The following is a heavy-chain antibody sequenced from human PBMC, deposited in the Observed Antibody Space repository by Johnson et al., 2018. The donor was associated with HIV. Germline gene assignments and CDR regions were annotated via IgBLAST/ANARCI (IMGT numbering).Heavy chain of an antibody. CDR1: GFSFSNYA. CDR2: ISYDGSNK. D-gene: IGHD2-21*02. CDR3: ARAPRAFCDGDCYPNAFGI. J-gene: IGHJ3*02. V-gene: IGHV3-30-3*01. Sequence: QVQLVESGGGVVQPGRSLRLSCAASGFSFSNYAMHWVRQAPGKGLEWVAVISYDGSNKYYADSVKGRFTISRDNSKNTLYLQMNSLRAEDTAVYYCARAPRAFCDGDCYPNAFGIWGQGTMVTVSS.